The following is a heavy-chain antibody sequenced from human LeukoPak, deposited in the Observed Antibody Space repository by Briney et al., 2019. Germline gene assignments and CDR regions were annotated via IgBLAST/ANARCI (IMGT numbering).Heavy chain of an antibody. CDR2: ISGSGDST. D-gene: IGHD4-23*01. CDR3: ANDYGGNSDASFDY. V-gene: IGHV3-23*01. J-gene: IGHJ4*02. CDR1: GFTFSSYA. Sequence: GGSLRLSCAASGFTFSSYAMSWVRQAPGKGLEWVSAISGSGDSTYYADSVKGRFTISRDNSKNTLYLQMNSLRAEDTAVYYCANDYGGNSDASFDYWGQGTLVTVSS.